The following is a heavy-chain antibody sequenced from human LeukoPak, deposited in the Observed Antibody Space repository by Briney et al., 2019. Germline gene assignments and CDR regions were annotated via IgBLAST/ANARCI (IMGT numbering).Heavy chain of an antibody. CDR3: ARELVMVRGVGDY. CDR2: ISGGGGGT. V-gene: IGHV3-23*01. J-gene: IGHJ4*02. Sequence: GGSLRLSCAVSGITLSNYGMSWVRQAPGKGLEWVAGISGGGGGTNYADSVKGRFTVSRDNPKNTLYLQMHSLRAEDTAVYYCARELVMVRGVGDYWGQGTLVTVSS. D-gene: IGHD3-10*01. CDR1: GITLSNYG.